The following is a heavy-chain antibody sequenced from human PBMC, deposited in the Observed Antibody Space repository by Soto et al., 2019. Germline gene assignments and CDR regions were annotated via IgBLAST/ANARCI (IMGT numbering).Heavy chain of an antibody. CDR3: ATYSVGGFLEWLQNYYYGMDV. V-gene: IGHV3-23*01. D-gene: IGHD3-3*01. CDR1: GFTFSSYA. J-gene: IGHJ6*02. Sequence: HLGGSLRLSCAASGFTFSSYAMSWVRQAPGKGLEWVSAISGSGGSTYYADSVKGRFTISRDNSKNTLYLQMNSLRAEDTAVYYCATYSVGGFLEWLQNYYYGMDVWGQGTTVTVSS. CDR2: ISGSGGST.